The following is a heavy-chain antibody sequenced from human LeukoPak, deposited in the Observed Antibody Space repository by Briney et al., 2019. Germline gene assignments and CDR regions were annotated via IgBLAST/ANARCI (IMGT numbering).Heavy chain of an antibody. D-gene: IGHD6-19*01. CDR1: GFTFSSYG. CDR3: ANLRAVAGTRDAFDI. J-gene: IGHJ3*02. V-gene: IGHV3-30*02. Sequence: GGSLRLSCAASGFTFSSYGMHWARQAPGKGLEWVAFIRYDGSNKYYADSVKGRFTISRDNSKNTLYLQMNSLRAEDTAVYYCANLRAVAGTRDAFDIWGQGTMVTVSS. CDR2: IRYDGSNK.